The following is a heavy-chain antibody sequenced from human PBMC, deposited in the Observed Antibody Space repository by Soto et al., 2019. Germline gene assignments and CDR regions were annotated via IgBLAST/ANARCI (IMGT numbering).Heavy chain of an antibody. V-gene: IGHV4-39*01. CDR2: IYYSGAA. J-gene: IGHJ5*02. D-gene: IGHD2-15*01. Sequence: QLQLQESGPGLVRPSETLSLTFTVSGASLSTDTFYWGWIRQPPGKGLEWIAVIYYSGAAYYNPSLKSRVTISLDTSKNQVSLTLNSVTAKDTALYFCARRDGGGQYYSFDPWGQGTLVTVSS. CDR1: GASLSTDTFY. CDR3: ARRDGGGQYYSFDP.